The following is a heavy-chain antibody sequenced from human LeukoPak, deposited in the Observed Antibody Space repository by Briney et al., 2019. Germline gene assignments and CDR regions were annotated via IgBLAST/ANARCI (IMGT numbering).Heavy chain of an antibody. CDR3: ARDHAIAAAGTFYYYGMDV. V-gene: IGHV3-48*04. Sequence: PGGSLRLSCAASGFTFSSYSMNWVRQAPGKGLEWVSYISSSSSTIYYADSVKGRFTISRDNAKNSLYLQMNSLRAEDTAVYYCARDHAIAAAGTFYYYGMDVWGQGTTVTVSS. J-gene: IGHJ6*02. D-gene: IGHD6-13*01. CDR2: ISSSSSTI. CDR1: GFTFSSYS.